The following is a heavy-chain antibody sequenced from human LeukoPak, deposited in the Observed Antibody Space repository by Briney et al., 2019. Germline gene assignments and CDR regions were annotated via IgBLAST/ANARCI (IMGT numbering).Heavy chain of an antibody. V-gene: IGHV4-31*03. CDR1: GASLASGGYH. J-gene: IGHJ4*02. Sequence: PSQTLSLTCTVSGASLASGGYHWSWIRQHPGKGLEWIAYIYYSGTTYYNPSLKSRVTISIGTSENQFSLKLSSVTAADTAVYYCARVDMATIAEGTGFDYWGPGTLVTVSS. CDR2: IYYSGTT. D-gene: IGHD5-24*01. CDR3: ARVDMATIAEGTGFDY.